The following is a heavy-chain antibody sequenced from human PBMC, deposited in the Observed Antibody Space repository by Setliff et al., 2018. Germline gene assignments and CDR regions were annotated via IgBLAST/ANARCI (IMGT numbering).Heavy chain of an antibody. CDR2: IIPILGIA. J-gene: IGHJ4*02. V-gene: IGHV1-69*10. CDR1: GTTFSSYA. D-gene: IGHD5-18*01. CDR3: ARAGNTAMGGDY. Sequence: SVKVSCKASGTTFSSYAITWVRQAPGQGLEWMGGIIPILGIANYAQKFQGRVTITADESTSTAYMELRSLRSDDTAVYYCARAGNTAMGGDYWGQGTLVTVSS.